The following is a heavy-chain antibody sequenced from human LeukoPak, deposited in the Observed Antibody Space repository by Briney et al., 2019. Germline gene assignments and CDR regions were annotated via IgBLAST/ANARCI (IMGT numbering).Heavy chain of an antibody. CDR2: INHSGST. CDR3: ARGAQKKAIDY. CDR1: GGSFSGYY. Sequence: SETLSLTCAVYGGSFSGYYWSWIRQPPGKGLEWIGEINHSGSTNYNPSLKSRVTISVDTSKNQFSLKLSSVTAADTAVYYCARGAQKKAIDYWDQGILVTVSS. J-gene: IGHJ4*02. D-gene: IGHD1-26*01. V-gene: IGHV4-34*01.